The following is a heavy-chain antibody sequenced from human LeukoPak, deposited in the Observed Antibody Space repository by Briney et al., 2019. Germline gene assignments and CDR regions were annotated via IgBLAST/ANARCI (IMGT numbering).Heavy chain of an antibody. CDR1: GGPISSFDYY. J-gene: IGHJ4*02. D-gene: IGHD4-23*01. V-gene: IGHV4-31*03. CDR3: AGKPNSLYYFDY. CDR2: MHNSGFA. Sequence: SQTLSLTCTVAGGPISSFDYYWSWIRQHPEKGLEWIAYMHNSGFAYYNPSLKSRATVSVDASKNQFSLWLSSVTAADTAIYYCAGKPNSLYYFDYWGQGALVTVSS.